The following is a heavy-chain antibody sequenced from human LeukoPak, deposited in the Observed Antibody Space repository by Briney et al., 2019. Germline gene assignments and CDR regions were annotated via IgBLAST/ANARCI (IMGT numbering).Heavy chain of an antibody. CDR1: GYSISSGYY. J-gene: IGHJ3*02. CDR2: IYHSGST. D-gene: IGHD3-9*01. CDR3: ARGSRQYYDILTDAFDI. Sequence: SETLSLTCTVSGYSISSGYYWGWIRPPPGKGLEWIGSIYHSGSTYYNPSLKSRVTISVDTSKNQFSLKLSSVTAADTAVYYCARGSRQYYDILTDAFDIWGQGTMVTVSS. V-gene: IGHV4-38-2*02.